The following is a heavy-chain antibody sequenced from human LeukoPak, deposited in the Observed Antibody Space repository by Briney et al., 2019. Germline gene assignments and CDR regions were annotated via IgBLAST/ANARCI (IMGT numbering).Heavy chain of an antibody. V-gene: IGHV3-23*01. J-gene: IGHJ4*02. D-gene: IGHD6-19*01. CDR1: GFTFSSYD. CDR3: AILIAVAGPATFY. CDR2: ISGSGDST. Sequence: GGSLRLSCAASGFTFSSYDMSWVRQAPGKGLQWVSSISGSGDSTYYADSVKGRFTISRDNSNNTLYLQMNSLRAEDTAVYYCAILIAVAGPATFYWGQGTLVTVSS.